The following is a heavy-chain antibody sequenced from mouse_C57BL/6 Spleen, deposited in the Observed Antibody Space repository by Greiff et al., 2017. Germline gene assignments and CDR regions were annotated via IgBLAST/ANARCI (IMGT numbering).Heavy chain of an antibody. D-gene: IGHD1-1*01. J-gene: IGHJ2*01. V-gene: IGHV1-55*01. CDR3: ARSLTVAHYYGY. CDR2: IYPGSGST. Sequence: QVQLQQPGAELVKPGASVKMSCKASGYTFTSYWITWVKQRPGQGLEWIGDIYPGSGSTKYNEKFKSKATLTVDTSSSTAYMQLSSLTSEASAVHCCARSLTVAHYYGYWGQGTTLTVSS. CDR1: GYTFTSYW.